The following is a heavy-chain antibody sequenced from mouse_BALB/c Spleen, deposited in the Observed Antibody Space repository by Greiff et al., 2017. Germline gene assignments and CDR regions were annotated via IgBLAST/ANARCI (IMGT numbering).Heavy chain of an antibody. CDR2: INPSNGRT. J-gene: IGHJ4*01. CDR1: GYTFTSYW. V-gene: IGHV1S81*02. CDR3: ARGGNYGSAMDY. D-gene: IGHD2-1*01. Sequence: QVQLQQPGAELVKPGASVKLSCKASGYTFTSYWMHWVKQRPGQGLEWIGEINPSNGRTNYNEKFKSKATLTVDKSSSTAYMQLSSLTSEDSAVYYCARGGNYGSAMDYWGQGTSVTVSS.